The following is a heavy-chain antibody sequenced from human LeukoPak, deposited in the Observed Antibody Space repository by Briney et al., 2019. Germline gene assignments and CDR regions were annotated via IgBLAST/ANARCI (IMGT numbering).Heavy chain of an antibody. CDR2: IYTGGNT. V-gene: IGHV3-66*02. Sequence: GGSLRLSCAASGFTVSSNYMNWVRQAPGKGLEWVSVIYTGGNTYYADSVKGRFTISRDNSKNTLYLQMNSLRAEDTAVYYCAREPGYSSVDYYYYFMDVWGKGTTVTVSS. CDR1: GFTVSSNY. CDR3: AREPGYSSVDYYYYFMDV. J-gene: IGHJ6*03. D-gene: IGHD5-18*01.